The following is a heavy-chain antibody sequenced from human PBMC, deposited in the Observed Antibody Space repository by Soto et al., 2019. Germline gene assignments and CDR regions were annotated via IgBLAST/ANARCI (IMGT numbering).Heavy chain of an antibody. CDR3: ANGSHSNYNYYMDS. CDR2: ISGGGGSA. V-gene: IGHV3-23*01. CDR1: GFTFSSYA. D-gene: IGHD4-4*01. Sequence: GGSLRLSCAASGFTFSSYAMSWVRQAPGKGLEWVSTISGGGGSAYYADSVKGRFTISRDNSKNTLYVQMNTLRAEDTAGYYCANGSHSNYNYYMDSWGKGTTVTVAS. J-gene: IGHJ6*03.